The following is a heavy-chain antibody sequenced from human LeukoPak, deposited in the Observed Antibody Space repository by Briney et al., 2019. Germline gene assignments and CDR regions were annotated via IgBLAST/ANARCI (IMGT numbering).Heavy chain of an antibody. CDR3: ARHDPGGEAARLGYFAY. Sequence: PADTLSLTCTVSGGSISSYYWRWIRQPPGRGLEWIGYDYYSGSTNYNPSLKSRVAISVDTTKKQFSLKLSSVPAADTAVYYCARHDPGGEAARLGYFAYWGQGTLVTVSS. CDR1: GGSISSYY. V-gene: IGHV4-59*08. CDR2: DYYSGST. J-gene: IGHJ4*02. D-gene: IGHD6-6*01.